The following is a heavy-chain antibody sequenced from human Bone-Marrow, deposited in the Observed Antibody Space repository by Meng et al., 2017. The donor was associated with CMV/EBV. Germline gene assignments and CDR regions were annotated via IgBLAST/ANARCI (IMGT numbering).Heavy chain of an antibody. D-gene: IGHD7-27*01. CDR2: INSDGSST. V-gene: IGHV3-74*01. CDR1: GFTFSSYW. J-gene: IGHJ5*02. Sequence: GGSLRLSCAASGFTFSSYWMHWVRQAPGKGLVWVSRINSDGSSTSYADPVKGRFTISRDNAKNTLYLQMNSLRAEDTAVYYCARSWGLNWVDPWGQGTLVTVSS. CDR3: ARSWGLNWVDP.